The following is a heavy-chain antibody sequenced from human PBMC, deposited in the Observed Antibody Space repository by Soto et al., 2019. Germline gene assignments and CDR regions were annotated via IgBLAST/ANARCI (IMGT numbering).Heavy chain of an antibody. V-gene: IGHV1-8*01. CDR3: ARGPYYGSGREPYNWFDP. J-gene: IGHJ5*02. CDR2: MNTNSGNT. D-gene: IGHD3-10*01. CDR1: GYTFTSYD. Sequence: QVQLVQSGAEVKKPGASVKVSCKASGYTFTSYDINWVRQATGQGLEWMGWMNTNSGNTGYAQKLQGSVTMTRNTSISKAYMELSSLRSEDTAVYYCARGPYYGSGREPYNWFDPWGQGTLVTVSS.